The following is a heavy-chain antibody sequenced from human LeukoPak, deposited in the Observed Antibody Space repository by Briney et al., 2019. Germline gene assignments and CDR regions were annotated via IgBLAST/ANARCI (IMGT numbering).Heavy chain of an antibody. CDR1: GGSISSGDYY. CDR3: AREGYTLPFDY. V-gene: IGHV4-30-4*01. D-gene: IGHD5-24*01. J-gene: IGHJ4*02. Sequence: SETLSLTCTVSGGSISSGDYYWSWIRQPPGKGLEWIGYIYYSGSTYYNPSLKSRVTISVDTSKNQFSLRLSSVTAADTAVYYCAREGYTLPFDYWGQGTLVTVSS. CDR2: IYYSGST.